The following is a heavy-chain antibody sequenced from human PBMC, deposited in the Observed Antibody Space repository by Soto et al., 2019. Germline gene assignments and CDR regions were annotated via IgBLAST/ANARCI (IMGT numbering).Heavy chain of an antibody. CDR3: AKGDCSSTSCYTYFDY. D-gene: IGHD2-2*02. Sequence: QVQLVESGGGVVQPGRSLRLSCAASGFTFSSYGMHWVRQAPGKGLEWVAVISYDGSNKYYADSVKGRFTISRDTSKNTLYLQMNSLRAEDTAVYYCAKGDCSSTSCYTYFDYWVQGTLVTVSS. CDR1: GFTFSSYG. CDR2: ISYDGSNK. J-gene: IGHJ4*02. V-gene: IGHV3-30*18.